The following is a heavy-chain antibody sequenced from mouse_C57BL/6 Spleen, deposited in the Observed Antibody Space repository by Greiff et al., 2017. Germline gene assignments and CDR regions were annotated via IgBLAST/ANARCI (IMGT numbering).Heavy chain of an antibody. D-gene: IGHD1-1*01. Sequence: QVQLQQSGAELARPGASVKMSCKASGYTFTSYTMHWVKQRPGQGLEWIGYINPSSGYTKYNQKFKDKATLTADKSSSTAYMQLSSLTSEDSADYYGARYYGSSYRAWFAYWGQGTLVTVSA. V-gene: IGHV1-4*01. CDR2: INPSSGYT. J-gene: IGHJ3*01. CDR1: GYTFTSYT. CDR3: ARYYGSSYRAWFAY.